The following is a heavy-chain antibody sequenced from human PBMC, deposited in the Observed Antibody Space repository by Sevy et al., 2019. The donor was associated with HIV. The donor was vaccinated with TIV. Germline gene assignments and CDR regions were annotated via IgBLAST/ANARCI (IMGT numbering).Heavy chain of an antibody. CDR1: GGSITSSSYY. V-gene: IGHV4-39*01. D-gene: IGHD2-2*01. Sequence: SETLSLTCTVSGGSITSSSYYWGWIRQPRGKGLEWIGSIYYSGSTYYNPSLKSRVTISVDTPKNQFSLKLSSVTAADTAVYYCARPLPNASGAFDIWGQRTMVTVSS. CDR3: ARPLPNASGAFDI. J-gene: IGHJ3*02. CDR2: IYYSGST.